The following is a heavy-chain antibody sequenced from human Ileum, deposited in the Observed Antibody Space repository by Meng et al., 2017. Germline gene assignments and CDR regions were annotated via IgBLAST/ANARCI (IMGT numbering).Heavy chain of an antibody. V-gene: IGHV3-48*03. J-gene: IGHJ3*02. D-gene: IGHD3-22*01. CDR1: GFTFINYA. CDR3: ARDKVGSSGYYYDAFDI. Sequence: GESLKISCATSGFTFINYAMHWVRQAPGKGLEWVSYISSSGSTIYYADSVKGRFTISRDNAKNSLYLQMNSLRAEDTAVYYCARDKVGSSGYYYDAFDIWGQGTMV. CDR2: ISSSGSTI.